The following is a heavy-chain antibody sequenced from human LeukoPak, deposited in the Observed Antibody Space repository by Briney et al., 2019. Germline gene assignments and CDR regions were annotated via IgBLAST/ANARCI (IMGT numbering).Heavy chain of an antibody. J-gene: IGHJ4*02. D-gene: IGHD2-2*01. V-gene: IGHV3-30*18. CDR3: AKDRTSCLDY. CDR1: GFTFSSYG. Sequence: GGSLRHSCAASGFTFSSYGMHWVRQAPGKGLEWVAVISYDGSNKYYADSVKGRFTISRDNSKNTLYLQMNSLRAEDTAVYYCAKDRTSCLDYWGQGTLVTVSS. CDR2: ISYDGSNK.